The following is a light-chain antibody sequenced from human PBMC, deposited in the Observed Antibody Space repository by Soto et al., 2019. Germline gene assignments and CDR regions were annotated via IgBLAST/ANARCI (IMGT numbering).Light chain of an antibody. CDR1: QGIDTS. J-gene: IGKJ5*01. CDR3: QQLHGYPIT. CDR2: AAS. V-gene: IGKV1-9*01. Sequence: DIQMTQSPSSLSASVGDRFTMTCRASQGIDTSLAWYQQKPGKAPKLLIYAASNFQSGVPSRFSGSGSGTHFTLTISSLQPEDFATYYCQQLHGYPITFGQGTRLEI.